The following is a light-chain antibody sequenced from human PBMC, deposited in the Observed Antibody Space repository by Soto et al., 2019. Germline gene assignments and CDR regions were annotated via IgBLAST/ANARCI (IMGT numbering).Light chain of an antibody. J-gene: IGLJ2*01. Sequence: QSVLTQPRSVSGSPGQSVTISCTGTSNDVGGYNFVSWYQQHPGKVPKLFIYDVSRRPSGVPDRFSGSKSGNTASLTISGLQAEDEADYYCSSYAGSYTLVFGGGTKLTVI. CDR2: DVS. CDR3: SSYAGSYTLV. CDR1: SNDVGGYNF. V-gene: IGLV2-11*01.